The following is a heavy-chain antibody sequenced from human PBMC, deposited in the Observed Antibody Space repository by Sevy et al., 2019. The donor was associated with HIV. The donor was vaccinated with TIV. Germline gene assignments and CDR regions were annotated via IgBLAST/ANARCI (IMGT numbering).Heavy chain of an antibody. D-gene: IGHD6-19*01. V-gene: IGHV3-30*03. CDR3: ARDAGYSTVWYPGY. Sequence: GGSLRLSCAASGFSFSTHAMNWVRQAPGKGLKSVAVISFDGSDKYYTDSVKGRFTISRDDSKNTLLLQVSSLRAEDTAVYYCARDAGYSTVWYPGYWGQGTLVTVSS. J-gene: IGHJ4*02. CDR1: GFSFSTHA. CDR2: ISFDGSDK.